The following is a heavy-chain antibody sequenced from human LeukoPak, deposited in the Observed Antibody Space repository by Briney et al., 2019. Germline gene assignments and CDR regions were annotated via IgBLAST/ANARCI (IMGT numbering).Heavy chain of an antibody. J-gene: IGHJ4*02. CDR3: ARPSPPGDGYNPSDY. CDR2: IYYSGST. CDR1: GGSISSSSYY. Sequence: SETLSLTCTVSGGSISSSSYYWGWIRQPPGKGLEWIGSIYYSGSTYYNPSLKSRVTISVDTSKNQFSLKLSSVTAADTALYYCARPSPPGDGYNPSDYWGQGSLVIVSS. V-gene: IGHV4-39*01. D-gene: IGHD5-24*01.